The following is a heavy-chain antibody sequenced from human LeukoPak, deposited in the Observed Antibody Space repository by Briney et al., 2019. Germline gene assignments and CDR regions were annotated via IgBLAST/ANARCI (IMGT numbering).Heavy chain of an antibody. V-gene: IGHV1-2*02. CDR2: INPNSGGT. D-gene: IGHD2-2*01. CDR1: GYTFTGYY. CDR3: ARVMGVVPAAISY. J-gene: IGHJ4*02. Sequence: GASVKVSCKASGYTFTGYYMHWVRQAPGQGLEWMGWINPNSGGTNYAQKFQGRVTMTRDTSISTAYMELSRLRSDDTAVYYCARVMGVVPAAISYWGQGTLVTVSS.